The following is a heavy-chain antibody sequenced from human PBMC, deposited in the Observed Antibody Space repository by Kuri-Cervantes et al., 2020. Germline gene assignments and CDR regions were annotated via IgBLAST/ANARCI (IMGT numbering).Heavy chain of an antibody. Sequence: GESLKISCAAPGFTFSSYGMHWVRQAPGKGLEWVSYISSSRSTIYYADSVKGRFTISRDNAKNSLYLQMNSLRAEDTAVYYCAREPVSYYYYYGMDVWGQGTTVTVSS. CDR3: AREPVSYYYYYGMDV. V-gene: IGHV3-48*04. CDR1: GFTFSSYG. CDR2: ISSSRSTI. J-gene: IGHJ6*02.